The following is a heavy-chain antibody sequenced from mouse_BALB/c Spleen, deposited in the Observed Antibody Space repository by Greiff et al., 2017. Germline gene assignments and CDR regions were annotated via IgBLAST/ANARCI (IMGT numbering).Heavy chain of an antibody. Sequence: QVQLQQSGAELVKPGASVKVSCKASGYTFTSYYMYWVKQRPGQGLEWIGEINPGNGGTNFNEKFKSKATLTVDKSSSTAYMQLSSLTSEDSAVYYCTSSDDDAMDYWGQGTSVTVSA. CDR3: TSSDDDAMDY. D-gene: IGHD2-3*01. V-gene: IGHV1S81*02. CDR1: GYTFTSYY. J-gene: IGHJ4*01. CDR2: INPGNGGT.